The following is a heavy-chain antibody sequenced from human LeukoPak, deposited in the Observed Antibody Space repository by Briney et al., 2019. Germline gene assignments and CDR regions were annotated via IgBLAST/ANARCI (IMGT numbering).Heavy chain of an antibody. D-gene: IGHD4-11*01. J-gene: IGHJ4*02. CDR3: ARTRVVTTTFDYFDY. V-gene: IGHV3-53*01. CDR2: IYSGGGT. CDR1: GFTVSTNF. Sequence: PGPSLRLSCVVSGFTVSTNFMSWVRHAPRERLAWVSVIYSGGGTYYADSVKGRFTISSYTSKNTLYLQMNSLRPEDTAAYYCARTRVVTTTFDYFDYWGQGTLVTVSS.